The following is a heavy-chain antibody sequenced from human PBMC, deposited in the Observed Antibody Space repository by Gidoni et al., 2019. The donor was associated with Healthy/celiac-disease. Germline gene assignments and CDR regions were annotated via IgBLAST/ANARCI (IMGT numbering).Heavy chain of an antibody. CDR3: ATLPVINNVVVPAAISNWFDP. V-gene: IGHV1-24*01. CDR1: GYTLTELS. J-gene: IGHJ5*02. D-gene: IGHD2-2*02. CDR2: FDPEDGET. Sequence: QVQLVQSGAEVKKPGASVKVSCKVSGYTLTELSMHWVRQAPGKGLEWMGGFDPEDGETIYAQKFKGRVTMTEDTSTDTAYMELSSLRSEDTAVYYCATLPVINNVVVPAAISNWFDPWGQGTLVTVSS.